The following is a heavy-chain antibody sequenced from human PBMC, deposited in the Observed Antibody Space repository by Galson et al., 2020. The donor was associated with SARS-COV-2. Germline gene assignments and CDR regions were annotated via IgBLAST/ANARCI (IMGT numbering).Heavy chain of an antibody. J-gene: IGHJ4*02. V-gene: IGHV4-59*01. CDR2: IYYSGST. CDR1: GGSISSYY. Sequence: SETLSLTCTVSGGSISSYYWSWIRQPPGKGLEWIGYIYYSGSTNYNPSLKSRVTISVDTSKNQFSLKLSSVTAADTAVYYCANFSPRAGTIDYWGQGTLVTVSS. D-gene: IGHD6-13*01. CDR3: ANFSPRAGTIDY.